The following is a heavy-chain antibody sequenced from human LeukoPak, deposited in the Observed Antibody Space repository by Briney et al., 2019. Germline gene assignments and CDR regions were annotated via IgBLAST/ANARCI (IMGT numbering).Heavy chain of an antibody. CDR2: IIPIFGTA. V-gene: IGHV1-69*13. D-gene: IGHD1-26*01. J-gene: IGHJ5*02. CDR3: ARGGWANWFDP. Sequence: GASVKVSCXASGGTFSSYAISWVRQAPGQGLEWMGGIIPIFGTANYAQKFQGRVTITADESTSTAYMERSGLRSEDTAVYYCARGGWANWFDPWGQGTLVTVSS. CDR1: GGTFSSYA.